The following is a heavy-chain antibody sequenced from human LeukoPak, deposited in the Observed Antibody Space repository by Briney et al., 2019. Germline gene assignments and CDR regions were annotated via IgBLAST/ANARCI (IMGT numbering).Heavy chain of an antibody. V-gene: IGHV1-18*01. CDR2: ISASDGTT. CDR1: GYSFSIYG. J-gene: IGHJ4*02. D-gene: IGHD4-17*01. Sequence: ASVQVSCKASGYSFSIYGITWARQAPGQGLEYLGWISASDGTTNYAQKVQDRVTMTTDTSTSTAYLELRSLRSEDTAVYYCARCGAAVTTHFSHRGQGTLVTVYS. CDR3: ARCGAAVTTHFSH.